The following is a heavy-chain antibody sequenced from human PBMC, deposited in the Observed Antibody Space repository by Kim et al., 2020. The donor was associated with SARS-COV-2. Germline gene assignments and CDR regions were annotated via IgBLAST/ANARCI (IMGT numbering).Heavy chain of an antibody. D-gene: IGHD3-22*01. CDR1: GGTFSSYA. J-gene: IGHJ5*02. CDR3: ASPQYYYDSSGYYH. Sequence: SVKVSCKASGGTFSSYAISWVRQAPGQGLEWMGRIIPILGIANYAQKFQGRVTITADKSTSTAYMELSSLRSEDTAVYYCASPQYYYDSSGYYHWGQGTLVTVSS. V-gene: IGHV1-69*04. CDR2: IIPILGIA.